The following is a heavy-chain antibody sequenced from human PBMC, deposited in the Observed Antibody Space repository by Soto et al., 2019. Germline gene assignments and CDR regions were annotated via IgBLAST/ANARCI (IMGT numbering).Heavy chain of an antibody. CDR2: IDPSDSQT. CDR3: ARQIYDTDTGPNFQYYFDS. J-gene: IGHJ4*02. Sequence: GESLKISCKGSGYSFAGYWITWVRQKPGKGLEWMGRIDPSDSQTYYSPSFRGHVTISVTKSITTVFLQWSSLRASDTAMYYCARQIYDTDTGPNFQYYFDSWGQGTPVTVSS. V-gene: IGHV5-10-1*01. D-gene: IGHD5-18*01. CDR1: GYSFAGYW.